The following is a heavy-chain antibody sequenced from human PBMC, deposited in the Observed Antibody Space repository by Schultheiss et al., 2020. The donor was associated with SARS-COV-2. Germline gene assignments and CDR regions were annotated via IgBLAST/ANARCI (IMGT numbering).Heavy chain of an antibody. D-gene: IGHD1-1*01. CDR1: GGSISSSN. CDR3: AANVAFDV. Sequence: GGSLRLSCAVSGGSISSSNWWSWVRQPPGKGLEWISYISRRDTTIHYADSVKGRFTISRDNMNNSLFLQMDSLRTEDTAVYYCAANVAFDVWGRGTMVTVSS. J-gene: IGHJ3*01. V-gene: IGHV3-48*04. CDR2: ISRRDTTI.